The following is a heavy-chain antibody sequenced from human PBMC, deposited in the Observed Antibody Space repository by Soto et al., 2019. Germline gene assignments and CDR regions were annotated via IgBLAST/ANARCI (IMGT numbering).Heavy chain of an antibody. D-gene: IGHD2-2*01. J-gene: IGHJ4*02. V-gene: IGHV3-23*01. CDR3: AKDQGGCSSTSCLAFDY. Sequence: PGGSLRLSCTASGFNFSSYAMSWVRQDPGKGLEWVSAISGSGGSTYYADSVKGRFTISRDNSKNTLYLQMNSLRAEDTAVYYCAKDQGGCSSTSCLAFDYWGQGTLVTVSS. CDR1: GFNFSSYA. CDR2: ISGSGGST.